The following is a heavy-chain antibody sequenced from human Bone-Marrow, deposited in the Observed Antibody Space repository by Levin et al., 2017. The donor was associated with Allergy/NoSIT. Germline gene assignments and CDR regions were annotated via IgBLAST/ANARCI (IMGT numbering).Heavy chain of an antibody. CDR1: GFTFSNYW. D-gene: IGHD5-24*01. CDR2: IHSDGSNI. V-gene: IGHV3-74*01. CDR3: ARDQFRRATIGARWFDP. J-gene: IGHJ5*02. Sequence: GESLKISCAASGFTFSNYWMYWVRQAPGKGLVWVSRIHSDGSNITYADSVKGRFTISRDNAKNSLYVQMNSLRAEDTAVYYCARDQFRRATIGARWFDPWGQGTLVTVSS.